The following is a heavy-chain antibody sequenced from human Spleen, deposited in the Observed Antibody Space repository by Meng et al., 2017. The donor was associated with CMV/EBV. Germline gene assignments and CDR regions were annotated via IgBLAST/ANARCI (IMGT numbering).Heavy chain of an antibody. CDR2: IYPGDSET. CDR1: GYRFTNYW. Sequence: GGSLRLSCKVSGYRFTNYWIGWVRQMPGKGLEWMGIIYPGDSETRYSPSFQGQVTISADKSISTTYLQWSSLKASDTAMYYCARSLVVRGAYGDYWGQGTLVTVSS. CDR3: ARSLVVRGAYGDY. D-gene: IGHD2-15*01. V-gene: IGHV5-51*01. J-gene: IGHJ4*02.